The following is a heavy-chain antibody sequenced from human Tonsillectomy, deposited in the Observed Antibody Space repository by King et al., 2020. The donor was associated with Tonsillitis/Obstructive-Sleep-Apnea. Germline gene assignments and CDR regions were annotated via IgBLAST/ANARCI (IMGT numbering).Heavy chain of an antibody. CDR3: ARHGVLYYDSSGYSYYFDY. V-gene: IGHV4-59*08. D-gene: IGHD3-22*01. J-gene: IGHJ4*02. CDR2: IYYSGST. Sequence: QLQESGPGLVKPSETLSLTCTVSGGSISSYYWSWIRQPPGKGLEWIGYIYYSGSTNYNPSLKSRVTISVDTSKNQFSLKLSSVTAADTAVYYFARHGVLYYDSSGYSYYFDYWGQGTLVTVSS. CDR1: GGSISSYY.